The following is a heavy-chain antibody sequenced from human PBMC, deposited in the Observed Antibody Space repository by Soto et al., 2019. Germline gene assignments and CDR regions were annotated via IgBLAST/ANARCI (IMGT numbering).Heavy chain of an antibody. J-gene: IGHJ4*02. Sequence: ASVKVSCKASGYTFTGHYIHWVRQAPEQGPEWMGEIGPESGATRYAQKFQGRVTMTRDMSITTVYMELNNLSPDDTAVYYCGRGRSGQLVVFYWGQGTPVTVYS. V-gene: IGHV1-2*02. CDR3: GRGRSGQLVVFY. CDR1: GYTFTGHY. D-gene: IGHD5-12*01. CDR2: IGPESGAT.